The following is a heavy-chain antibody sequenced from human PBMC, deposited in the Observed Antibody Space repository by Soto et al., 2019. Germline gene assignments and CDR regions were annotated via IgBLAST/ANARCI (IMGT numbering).Heavy chain of an antibody. V-gene: IGHV1-18*01. CDR2: ISAYNGNT. J-gene: IGHJ5*02. D-gene: IGHD2-15*01. CDR1: GYTFTSYG. Sequence: ASVKVSCKASGYTFTSYGISWVRQAPGQGLEWMGWISAYNGNTNYAQKLQGRVTMTTDTSTSTAYMELRSLRSDDTAVYYCARRYCSGGSCVMVDPWGQGTLVTVSS. CDR3: ARRYCSGGSCVMVDP.